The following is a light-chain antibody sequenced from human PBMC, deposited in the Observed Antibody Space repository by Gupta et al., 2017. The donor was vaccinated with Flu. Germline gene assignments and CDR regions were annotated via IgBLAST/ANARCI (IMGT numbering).Light chain of an antibody. V-gene: IGKV3-15*01. Sequence: EIVMTQSPATLSVSPGERATLSCRASQSVTRNLAWYQHKPGQAPRLLIYGAYTRATGTPARFSGSGSGTEFTLTISSLQSEDFAVYYCQQYNNWPPYSFGQGTKLESK. J-gene: IGKJ2*03. CDR1: QSVTRN. CDR2: GAY. CDR3: QQYNNWPPYS.